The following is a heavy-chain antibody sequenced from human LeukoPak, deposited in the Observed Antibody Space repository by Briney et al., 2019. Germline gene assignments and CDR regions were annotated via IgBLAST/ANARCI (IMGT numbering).Heavy chain of an antibody. CDR2: ISYDGSNK. CDR3: ARVHDY. V-gene: IGHV3-30*04. CDR1: GFTFSSYA. J-gene: IGHJ4*02. Sequence: GASLRLSCAASGFTFSSYAMNWVRQAPGKGLEWVAVISYDGSNKYYADSVKGRFTISRDNSKNTLYLQMNSLRAEDTAVYYCARVHDYWGQGTLVTVSS.